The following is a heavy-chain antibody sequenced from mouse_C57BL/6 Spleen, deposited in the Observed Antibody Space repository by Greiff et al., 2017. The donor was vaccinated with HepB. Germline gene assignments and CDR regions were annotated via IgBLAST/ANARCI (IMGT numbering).Heavy chain of an antibody. CDR3: ARYSGYTGLAMDY. Sequence: QVQLQQPGAELVKPGASVKLSCKASGYTFTSYWMQWVKQRPGQGLEWIGEIDPSDSYTNYNQKFKGKATLTVDTSSSTAYMQLSSRTSEDSAVYYCARYSGYTGLAMDYWGQGTSVTVSS. J-gene: IGHJ4*01. CDR1: GYTFTSYW. D-gene: IGHD3-2*02. V-gene: IGHV1-50*01. CDR2: IDPSDSYT.